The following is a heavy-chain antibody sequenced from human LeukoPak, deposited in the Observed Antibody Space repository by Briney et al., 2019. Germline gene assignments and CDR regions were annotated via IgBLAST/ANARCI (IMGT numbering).Heavy chain of an antibody. CDR2: INHSGST. D-gene: IGHD3-3*01. CDR1: GGSFSGYY. Sequence: SETLSLXCAVYGGSFSGYYWSWIRQPPGKGLEWIGEINHSGSTNYNPSLKSRVTMSVDTSKNQFSLKLSSVTAADTAVYYCARDRYYDFWSGYLNWYFDLWGRGTLVTVSS. V-gene: IGHV4-34*01. J-gene: IGHJ2*01. CDR3: ARDRYYDFWSGYLNWYFDL.